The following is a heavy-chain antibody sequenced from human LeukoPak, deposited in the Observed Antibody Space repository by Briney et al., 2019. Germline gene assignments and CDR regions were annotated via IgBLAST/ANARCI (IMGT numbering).Heavy chain of an antibody. CDR2: IYTSGST. CDR1: GGSISSGSYY. CDR3: EREATAMVTGYYYYYMDV. Sequence: PSETLSLTCTVSGGSISSGSYYWSWIRQPAGKGLEWIGRIYTSGSTNYNPSLKSRVTISVDTSKNQFSLKLSSVTAADTAVYYCEREATAMVTGYYYYYMDVWGKGTTVTVSS. D-gene: IGHD5-18*01. J-gene: IGHJ6*03. V-gene: IGHV4-61*02.